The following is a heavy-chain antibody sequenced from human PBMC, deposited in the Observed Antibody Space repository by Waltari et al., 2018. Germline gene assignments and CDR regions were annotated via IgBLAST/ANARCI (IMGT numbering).Heavy chain of an antibody. Sequence: EVQLVESGGGLVQPGGSLRLSCAASGFTFSSYEMNWVRQAPGKGLEGGSSMSRSVRTIYYAAYMKGRFTISRDNAKNALYLQMNSLRAEDTAVYYCARDLAMIVVADDAFDIWGQGTMVTVSS. CDR2: MSRSVRTI. CDR3: ARDLAMIVVADDAFDI. J-gene: IGHJ3*02. D-gene: IGHD3-22*01. CDR1: GFTFSSYE. V-gene: IGHV3-48*03.